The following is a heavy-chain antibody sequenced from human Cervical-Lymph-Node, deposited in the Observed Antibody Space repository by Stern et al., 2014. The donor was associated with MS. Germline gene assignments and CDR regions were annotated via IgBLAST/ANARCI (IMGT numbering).Heavy chain of an antibody. J-gene: IGHJ5*01. CDR1: GGSISNNNW. D-gene: IGHD5-12*01. Sequence: QVQLQESGPGLVKPSGTLSLTCAVSGGSISNNNWWGWVRQTPGMGLEWIGEIYHSGTTNFSPSLKSRVAMSVDKSKNQFSLEVKSVTAADTAIYYCARVNSGYNWFDYWGQGAPVTVSS. V-gene: IGHV4-4*02. CDR3: ARVNSGYNWFDY. CDR2: IYHSGTT.